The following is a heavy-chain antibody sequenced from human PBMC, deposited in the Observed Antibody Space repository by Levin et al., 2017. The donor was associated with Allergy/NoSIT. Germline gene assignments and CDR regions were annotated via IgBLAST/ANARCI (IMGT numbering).Heavy chain of an antibody. D-gene: IGHD6-19*01. CDR3: AKGEDSSGWYWGAFDI. Sequence: GGSLRLSCAASGFTFSSYAMSWVRQAPGKGLEWVSAISGSGGSTYYADSVKGRFTISRDNSKNTLYLQMNSLRAEDTAVYYCAKGEDSSGWYWGAFDIWGQGTMVTVSS. CDR1: GFTFSSYA. J-gene: IGHJ3*02. CDR2: ISGSGGST. V-gene: IGHV3-23*01.